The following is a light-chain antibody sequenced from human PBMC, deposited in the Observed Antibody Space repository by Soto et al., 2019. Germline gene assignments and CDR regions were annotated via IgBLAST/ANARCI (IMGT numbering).Light chain of an antibody. Sequence: QSALTQPASVSGSPGQSITISCTGTSSDVGGCNYVSWCQQHPGKAPKLMIYEVSNRPSGVSNRFSGSKSGNTASLTISGLQAEDEADYYCSSYTSSSPYVFGTGTKVTVL. V-gene: IGLV2-14*01. CDR1: SSDVGGCNY. CDR2: EVS. J-gene: IGLJ1*01. CDR3: SSYTSSSPYV.